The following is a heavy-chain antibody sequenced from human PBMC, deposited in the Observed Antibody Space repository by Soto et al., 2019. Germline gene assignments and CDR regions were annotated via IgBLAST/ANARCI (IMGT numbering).Heavy chain of an antibody. CDR2: LSGSGVST. CDR3: AKKNHAGSHDY. D-gene: IGHD3-10*01. J-gene: IGHJ4*02. V-gene: IGHV3-23*01. Sequence: GGSLRLSCAASGFTFSSYAMSWVRQAPGMGLEWVSTLSGSGVSTYYADSVKGRFTISRDNSKNTLYLQMSSLRAEDTAVYFCAKKNHAGSHDYWGQGTLVTVSS. CDR1: GFTFSSYA.